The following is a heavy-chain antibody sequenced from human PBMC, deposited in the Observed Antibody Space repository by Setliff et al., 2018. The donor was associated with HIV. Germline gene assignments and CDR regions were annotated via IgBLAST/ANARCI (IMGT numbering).Heavy chain of an antibody. Sequence: GASVKVSCKASGYTFSTYDFNWVRQAAGQGLEWMGWMSPKNNDSGFAQKFQARLTMTWNTSTNTAYMELRSLTSDDTAVYYCARGRYNSRIDVWGQGTTVTVSS. V-gene: IGHV1-8*01. CDR2: MSPKNNDS. CDR3: ARGRYNSRIDV. D-gene: IGHD5-18*01. J-gene: IGHJ6*02. CDR1: GYTFSTYD.